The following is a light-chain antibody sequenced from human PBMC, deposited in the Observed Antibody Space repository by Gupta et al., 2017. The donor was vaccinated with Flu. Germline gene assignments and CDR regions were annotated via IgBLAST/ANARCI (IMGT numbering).Light chain of an antibody. CDR3: KQGLFLET. Sequence: EIVMTQTPLPLSGTPGQAASTSCTPSQSLLNGTGWTSLYWYVHKPGQPPQLLISESSASFTGVTERFSGSGSETSFKLSSSRAEAEDVGIYYWKQGLFLETFGQGTQVEIK. V-gene: IGKV2-29*01. J-gene: IGKJ5*01. CDR2: ESS. CDR1: QSLLNGTGWTS.